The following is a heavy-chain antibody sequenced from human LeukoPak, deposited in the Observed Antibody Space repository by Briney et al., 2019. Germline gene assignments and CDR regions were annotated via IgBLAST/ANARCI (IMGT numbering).Heavy chain of an antibody. CDR2: MSDSGVSS. D-gene: IGHD6-6*01. CDR1: GFTFSSYA. J-gene: IGHJ4*02. Sequence: PGGSLRPSCAASGFTFSSYAMSWVRQAPGKGLEWVSGMSDSGVSSYYADSVKGRFTISRDNSKNTLYLQMNSLRAEDTAVYYCAREASSSYSFDYWGQGTLVTVSS. CDR3: AREASSSYSFDY. V-gene: IGHV3-23*01.